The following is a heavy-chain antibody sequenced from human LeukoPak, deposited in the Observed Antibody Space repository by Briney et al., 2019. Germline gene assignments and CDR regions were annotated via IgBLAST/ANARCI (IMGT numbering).Heavy chain of an antibody. CDR2: ISGSGGNT. V-gene: IGHV3-23*01. D-gene: IGHD3-3*01. Sequence: GGPLRLSCAASGFTFSSYGMHWVRQAPGKGLEWVSAISGSGGNTYYADSVKGRFTISRDNSKNTLYLQMKSLRAEDTAVYYCAKAKITIFGGNDYWGQGTLVTVSS. CDR1: GFTFSSYG. J-gene: IGHJ4*02. CDR3: AKAKITIFGGNDY.